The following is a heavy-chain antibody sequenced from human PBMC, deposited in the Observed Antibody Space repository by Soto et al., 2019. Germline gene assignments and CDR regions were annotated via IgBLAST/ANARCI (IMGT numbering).Heavy chain of an antibody. D-gene: IGHD3-22*01. CDR1: GFTFSSYA. CDR2: ISGSGGST. V-gene: IGHV3-23*01. J-gene: IGHJ4*02. CDR3: AKDFTVNSGYPYYFDY. Sequence: GGSLRLSCAASGFTFSSYAIIWVRQAPGKGLEWVSAISGSGGSTYYADSVKGRFTISRDNSKNTLYLQMNSLRAEDTAVYYCAKDFTVNSGYPYYFDYWGQGTLVTVSS.